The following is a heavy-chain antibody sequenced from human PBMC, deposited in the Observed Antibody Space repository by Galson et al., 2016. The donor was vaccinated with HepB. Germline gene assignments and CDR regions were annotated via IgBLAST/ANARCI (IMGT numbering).Heavy chain of an antibody. D-gene: IGHD6-19*01. Sequence: CAISGDSVSSIDFTWDWIRQSPSRGLEWLGRTYYRSKWYHDYAESVKSRITITPDTSKNQFSLQLNSVTPEDTAFYFCAKSVSVWDARSNAFDIWGQGTMVTVSS. J-gene: IGHJ3*02. V-gene: IGHV6-1*01. CDR3: AKSVSVWDARSNAFDI. CDR1: GDSVSSIDFT. CDR2: TYYRSKWYH.